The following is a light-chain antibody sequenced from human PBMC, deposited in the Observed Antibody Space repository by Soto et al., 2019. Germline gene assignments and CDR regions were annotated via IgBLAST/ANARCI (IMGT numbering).Light chain of an antibody. Sequence: AIQLTQSPSSLSASVGDRVTITCRASQGIFSALAWYQQKPGKAPKSLIYDASNLESGVPSRFSGSGSGTDFTLTISSLQPEDFATYYCQQFLSYPLTFGGGTKVELK. V-gene: IGKV1-13*02. CDR1: QGIFSA. CDR3: QQFLSYPLT. CDR2: DAS. J-gene: IGKJ4*01.